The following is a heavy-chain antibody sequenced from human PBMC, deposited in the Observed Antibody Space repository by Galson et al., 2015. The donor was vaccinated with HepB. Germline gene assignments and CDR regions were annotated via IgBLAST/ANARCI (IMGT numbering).Heavy chain of an antibody. Sequence: SVKVSCKVSGYTLTELSMHWVRQAPGKGLEWMGGFDPEDGETIYAQKFQGRVTITADESTSTAYMELSSLRSEDTAVYYCARDGGGQYCSSTSCAIEWGQGTTVTVSS. V-gene: IGHV1-24*01. CDR2: FDPEDGET. CDR1: GYTLTELS. J-gene: IGHJ6*02. CDR3: ARDGGGQYCSSTSCAIE. D-gene: IGHD2-2*01.